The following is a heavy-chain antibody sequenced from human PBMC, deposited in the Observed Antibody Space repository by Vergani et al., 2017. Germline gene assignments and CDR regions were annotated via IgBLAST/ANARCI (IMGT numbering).Heavy chain of an antibody. CDR3: ARPDYNSSGYYYGAFHI. J-gene: IGHJ3*02. D-gene: IGHD3-22*01. Sequence: QVQLVQSGAEVKKPGASVKVSCKASGYTFTSYDINWVRQATGQGLEWMGWMNPNSGNTGYAQKFQGRVTMTRNTSISTAYMELSSLRSEDTAVYYCARPDYNSSGYYYGAFHIWGQGTMVTVSS. CDR1: GYTFTSYD. CDR2: MNPNSGNT. V-gene: IGHV1-8*01.